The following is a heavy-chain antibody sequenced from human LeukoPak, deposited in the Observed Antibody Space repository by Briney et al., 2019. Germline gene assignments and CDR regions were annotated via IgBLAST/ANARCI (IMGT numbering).Heavy chain of an antibody. Sequence: GGSLRLSWAASEFTFSSYAMSWVRQAPGKGLEWVSRIGGSGVNTYHADSVKGRFTISRDNSKNTLYLQMNSLRDEDTAVYYCAKIGSYFDYWGQGILVTVSS. D-gene: IGHD3-10*01. V-gene: IGHV3-23*01. CDR3: AKIGSYFDY. J-gene: IGHJ4*02. CDR2: IGGSGVNT. CDR1: EFTFSSYA.